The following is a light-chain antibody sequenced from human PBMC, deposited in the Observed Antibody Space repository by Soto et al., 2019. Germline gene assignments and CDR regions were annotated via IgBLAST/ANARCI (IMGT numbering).Light chain of an antibody. V-gene: IGKV1-5*01. CDR3: QQYSTYPWT. Sequence: DILLTQSPPTLSASVGDRVSITCRASQSISTWLAWYQQKPGKAPKLLIFDASSLESRVSSRFSGRGSGTQFTLTIRSLQPDDFATYHCQQYSTYPWTFGQGTKV. CDR1: QSISTW. CDR2: DAS. J-gene: IGKJ1*01.